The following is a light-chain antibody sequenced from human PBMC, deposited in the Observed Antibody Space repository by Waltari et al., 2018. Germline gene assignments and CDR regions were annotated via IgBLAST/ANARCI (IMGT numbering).Light chain of an antibody. J-gene: IGKJ4*01. Sequence: IQMTQSPSSLSGSVGDRVTISCRASQDITNALAWYQHKLGRAPKLLIYATSKLEGGVPARFSGRGSGTTYTLTIDSRQSDDSARYFCQQYFSVPLTFGGGSKIEI. CDR2: ATS. CDR1: QDITNA. V-gene: IGKV1-NL1*01. CDR3: QQYFSVPLT.